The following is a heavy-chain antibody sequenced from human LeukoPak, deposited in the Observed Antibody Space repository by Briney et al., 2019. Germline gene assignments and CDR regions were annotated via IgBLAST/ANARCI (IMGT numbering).Heavy chain of an antibody. CDR1: GYTFITYY. J-gene: IGHJ5*01. V-gene: IGHV1-46*01. CDR3: ASDTSNNWNYDRPGWLDP. Sequence: ASVTVSCTASGYTFITYYMHWVRQAPGQGLEWMGVINPSGGSTTYAQKFQGRVTLTRDMSTDTVYMELSSLTSEDTVVYYCASDTSNNWNYDRPGWLDPWGQGTLVTVSS. CDR2: INPSGGST. D-gene: IGHD1-7*01.